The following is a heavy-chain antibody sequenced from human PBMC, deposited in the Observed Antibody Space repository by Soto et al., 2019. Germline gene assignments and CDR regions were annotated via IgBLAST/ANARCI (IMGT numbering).Heavy chain of an antibody. Sequence: GGSLRLSCAASGFTFSSYSMNWVRQAPGKGLEWVSYISSSSSIIYYADSVKGRFIISRDNARNSLYLQMNSLRAEDTAVYFCARDPGGCTGGSCYSWYFDYWGEGTLVTV. CDR3: ARDPGGCTGGSCYSWYFDY. CDR2: ISSSSSII. V-gene: IGHV3-48*01. D-gene: IGHD2-15*01. J-gene: IGHJ4*02. CDR1: GFTFSSYS.